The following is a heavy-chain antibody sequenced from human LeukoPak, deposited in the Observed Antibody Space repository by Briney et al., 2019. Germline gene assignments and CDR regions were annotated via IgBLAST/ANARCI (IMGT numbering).Heavy chain of an antibody. V-gene: IGHV1-2*02. CDR3: ARDAGYRGYDYGDGMDV. Sequence: ASVKVSCKASASTFTGYYMHWVRQAPGQGLEWMGWINPNSGGTNYAQKFQGRVTMTRDTSISTAYMELSRLRSDDTAVYYCARDAGYRGYDYGDGMDVWGQGTTVTVSS. CDR2: INPNSGGT. J-gene: IGHJ6*02. D-gene: IGHD5-12*01. CDR1: ASTFTGYY.